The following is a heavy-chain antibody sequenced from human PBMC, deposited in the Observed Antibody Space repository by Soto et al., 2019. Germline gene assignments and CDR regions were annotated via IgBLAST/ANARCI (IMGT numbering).Heavy chain of an antibody. J-gene: IGHJ4*02. CDR1: GGTFSSYA. V-gene: IGHV1-69*13. D-gene: IGHD1-1*01. CDR2: IIPIFGTA. CDR3: ASGALEMATTYFDY. Sequence: SVKVSCKASGGTFSSYAISWVRQAPGQGLEWMGGIIPIFGTANYAQKFQGRVTITADESTSTAYMEPSSLRSEDTAVYYCASGALEMATTYFDYWGQGTLVTVSS.